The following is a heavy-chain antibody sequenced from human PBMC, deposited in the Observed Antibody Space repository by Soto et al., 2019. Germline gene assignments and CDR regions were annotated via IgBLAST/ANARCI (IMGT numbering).Heavy chain of an antibody. CDR3: ARGGRGDFWSAEGFVDY. CDR1: GGSISSGDYY. CDR2: IYYSGST. Sequence: SETLSLTCTVSGGSISSGDYYWSWIRQPPGKGLEWIGYIYYSGSTYYNPSLKSRVTISVDTSKNQFSLKLSSVTAADTAVYYCARGGRGDFWSAEGFVDYWGQGTLVTVSS. V-gene: IGHV4-30-4*01. J-gene: IGHJ4*02. D-gene: IGHD3-3*01.